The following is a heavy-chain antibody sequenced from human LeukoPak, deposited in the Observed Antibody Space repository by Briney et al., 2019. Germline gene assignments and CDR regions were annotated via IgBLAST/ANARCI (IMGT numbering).Heavy chain of an antibody. D-gene: IGHD2-15*01. V-gene: IGHV3-74*01. CDR3: AGTGCSGGSCYSDYMDV. CDR2: IDSDGSTT. Sequence: GGSLRLSCAASVFTSSADWMHWVRQAPGKGLVWVSRIDSDGSTTDYADSVKGRFTISSDNAKNTVYLQMNSLRAEDTAVYYCAGTGCSGGSCYSDYMDVWGKGTTVTVSS. J-gene: IGHJ6*03. CDR1: VFTSSADW.